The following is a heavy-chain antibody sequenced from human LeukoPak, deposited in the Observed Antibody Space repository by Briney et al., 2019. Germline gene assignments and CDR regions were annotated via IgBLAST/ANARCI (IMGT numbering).Heavy chain of an antibody. CDR2: ISYDGSNK. J-gene: IGHJ6*02. D-gene: IGHD3-10*01. CDR1: GFTFSSYA. Sequence: GRSLRLSCAASGFTFSSYAMHWVRQAPGKGLEWVAVISYDGSNKYYADSVKGRFTISRDNSKNTLYLQMNSLRAEDTAVYYCARGLGVRGVIYYYYYGMDVWGQGTTVTVSS. V-gene: IGHV3-30*04. CDR3: ARGLGVRGVIYYYYYGMDV.